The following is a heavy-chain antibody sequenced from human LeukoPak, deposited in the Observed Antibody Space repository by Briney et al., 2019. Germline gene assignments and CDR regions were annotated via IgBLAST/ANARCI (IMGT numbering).Heavy chain of an antibody. V-gene: IGHV3-33*06. Sequence: GGSLRLSCAASGFIVSNNYMSWVRQAPGKGLEWVAVIWYDGSNKYYADSVKGRFTISRDNSKNTLYLQMNSLRAEDTAVYYCAKDYADTAMVVPPDYWGQGTLVTVSS. CDR2: IWYDGSNK. CDR3: AKDYADTAMVVPPDY. D-gene: IGHD5-18*01. CDR1: GFIVSNNY. J-gene: IGHJ4*02.